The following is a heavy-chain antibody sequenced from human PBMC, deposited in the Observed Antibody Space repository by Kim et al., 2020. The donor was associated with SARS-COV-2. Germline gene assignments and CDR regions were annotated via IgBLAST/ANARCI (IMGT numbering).Heavy chain of an antibody. Sequence: YADSVKGRFTISRDNSKNTLYLQMNSLRAEDAAVYYCAKDKGGYDGYFDYWGQETLVTVSS. CDR3: AKDKGGYDGYFDY. V-gene: IGHV3-30*02. J-gene: IGHJ4*02. D-gene: IGHD3-22*01.